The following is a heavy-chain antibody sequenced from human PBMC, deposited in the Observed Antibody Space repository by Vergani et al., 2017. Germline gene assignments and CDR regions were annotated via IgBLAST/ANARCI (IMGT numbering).Heavy chain of an antibody. J-gene: IGHJ6*03. D-gene: IGHD6-13*01. CDR2: IYYSGST. V-gene: IGHV4-59*01. CDR1: GGSISSYY. Sequence: QVQLQESGPGLVKPSETLSLTCTVSGGSISSYYWSWIRQPPGKGLEWIGYIYYSGSTNYNPSLKSRVTISVDTSKNQSSLKLSSVTAADTAVYYCARVRGSSWYDKGGEDYYYYMDVWGKGTTVTVSS. CDR3: ARVRGSSWYDKGGEDYYYYMDV.